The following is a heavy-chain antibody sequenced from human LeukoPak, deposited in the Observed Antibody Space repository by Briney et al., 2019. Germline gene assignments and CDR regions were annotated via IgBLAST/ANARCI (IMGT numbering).Heavy chain of an antibody. J-gene: IGHJ3*02. CDR2: IYYSGGI. CDR3: ARYSRLLREKNPFDI. D-gene: IGHD4-17*01. Sequence: SETLSLTCTVSGDYISGYYWSWIRQPPGKGLEWIGYIYYSGGINYNPSLRSRLTISVDTSKNQFSLKLNSVTAADTAVYYCARYSRLLREKNPFDIWGPGTMVIVSS. CDR1: GDYISGYY. V-gene: IGHV4-59*08.